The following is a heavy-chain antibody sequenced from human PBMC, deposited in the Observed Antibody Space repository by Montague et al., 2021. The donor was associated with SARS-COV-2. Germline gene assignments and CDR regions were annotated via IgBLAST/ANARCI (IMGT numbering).Heavy chain of an antibody. Sequence: SLRLSCAASGFTFSSYDMHWVRQAPGKGLEWVAVISYDGSNKYYADSVKGRFTISRDNSKNTLYLQMNSLRAEETAVYYCAKDVGLRNFFDYWGQGTLVTVSS. J-gene: IGHJ4*02. CDR1: GFTFSSYD. D-gene: IGHD1-26*01. V-gene: IGHV3-30*18. CDR2: ISYDGSNK. CDR3: AKDVGLRNFFDY.